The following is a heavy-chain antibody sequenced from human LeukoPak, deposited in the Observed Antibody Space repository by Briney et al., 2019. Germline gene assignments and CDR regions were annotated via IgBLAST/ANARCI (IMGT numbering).Heavy chain of an antibody. Sequence: GGSLRLSCAASGFTVSSNYMSWVRQAPGKGLEWVAIISYDGSNKYYADSVKGRFTISRDNSKNTLYLQMNSLRAEDTAVYYCAKSRIQGFYPWGQGTLVTVSS. CDR1: GFTVSSNY. V-gene: IGHV3-30*18. J-gene: IGHJ5*02. D-gene: IGHD5-18*01. CDR2: ISYDGSNK. CDR3: AKSRIQGFYP.